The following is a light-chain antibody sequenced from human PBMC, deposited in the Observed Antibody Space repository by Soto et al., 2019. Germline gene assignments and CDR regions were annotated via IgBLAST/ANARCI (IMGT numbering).Light chain of an antibody. J-gene: IGKJ1*01. CDR3: QQYGSSSWT. CDR2: GAS. CDR1: QSVSSSY. V-gene: IGKV3-20*01. Sequence: EIVLTQSPGTLSLSPGERATLSCRASQSVSSSYFAWYQQRFGQAPRLLIYGASSRATGIPDRFSGSGSGTDVTLTISRLEPEDCAVYYCQQYGSSSWTFGQGTKVEIK.